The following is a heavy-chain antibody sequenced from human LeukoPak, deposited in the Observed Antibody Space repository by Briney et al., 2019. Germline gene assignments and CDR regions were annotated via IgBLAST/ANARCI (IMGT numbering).Heavy chain of an antibody. D-gene: IGHD4-17*01. J-gene: IGHJ4*02. CDR3: ARDSYGDANFDS. V-gene: IGHV3-53*01. CDR2: IYADGNT. Sequence: GGSLRLSCAASGFIVNTNYMTWVRQAPGRGLEWVSFIYADGNTYYADSVKGRFTISRDISKNAVYLQMNSLRAEDTAVHYCARDSYGDANFDSWGQGTLVTVSS. CDR1: GFIVNTNY.